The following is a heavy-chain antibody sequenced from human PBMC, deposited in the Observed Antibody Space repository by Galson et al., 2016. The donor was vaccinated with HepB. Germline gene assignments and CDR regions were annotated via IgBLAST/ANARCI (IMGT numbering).Heavy chain of an antibody. CDR1: GDSVSSSTAA. CDR2: AYYRSQWFN. D-gene: IGHD6-19*01. J-gene: IGHJ4*02. Sequence: CAISGDSVSSSTAAWSWIRQSPSRGLEWLGRAYYRSQWFNDYAVSVKSRITIKPDTPKNQFSLHLNSVTPADTAIYYCAREGGSAWYVGPRPFDCWGQGTLVIVSS. V-gene: IGHV6-1*01. CDR3: AREGGSAWYVGPRPFDC.